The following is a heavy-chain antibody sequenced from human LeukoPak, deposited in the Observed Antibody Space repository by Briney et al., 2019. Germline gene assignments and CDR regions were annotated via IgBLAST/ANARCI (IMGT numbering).Heavy chain of an antibody. CDR1: GFTVSSNY. CDR2: ISRSGSII. D-gene: IGHD3-22*01. J-gene: IGHJ4*02. V-gene: IGHV3-11*04. Sequence: KSGGSLRLSCAASGFTVSSNYMSWVRQAPGKGLEWVSYISRSGSIIYYADSVKGRFTISRDNAKNSLYLQMNSLRAEDTAVYYCARRVIVVGLDYWGQGTLVTVSS. CDR3: ARRVIVVGLDY.